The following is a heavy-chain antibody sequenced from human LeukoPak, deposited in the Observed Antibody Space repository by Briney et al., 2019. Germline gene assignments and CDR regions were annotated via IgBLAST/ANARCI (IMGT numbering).Heavy chain of an antibody. CDR2: IYGDDAE. CDR3: AHRRNYLGSGSPFDY. D-gene: IGHD3-10*01. V-gene: IGHV2-5*02. Sequence: SGPTLVKPTQTLTLTCTFSGFSLTTSAVGVGWIRQPPGKALEWLALIYGDDAERYSPVLKSRLTITKDTSKNEVVFTMTNMDPVDTATYYCAHRRNYLGSGSPFDYWGQGTLVTVSS. CDR1: GFSLTTSAVG. J-gene: IGHJ4*02.